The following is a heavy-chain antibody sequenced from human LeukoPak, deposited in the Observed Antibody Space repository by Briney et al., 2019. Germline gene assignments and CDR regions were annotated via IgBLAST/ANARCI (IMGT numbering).Heavy chain of an antibody. Sequence: PGGSLRLSCAASGFTFHDYGMHWVRQASGKGLVWVSRINSDGSSTSYADSVKGRFTISRDNAKNTLYLQMNSLRAEDTAVYYCARSGYDPPNFDYWGQGTLVTVSS. D-gene: IGHD5-12*01. V-gene: IGHV3-74*01. CDR2: INSDGSST. CDR1: GFTFHDYG. CDR3: ARSGYDPPNFDY. J-gene: IGHJ4*02.